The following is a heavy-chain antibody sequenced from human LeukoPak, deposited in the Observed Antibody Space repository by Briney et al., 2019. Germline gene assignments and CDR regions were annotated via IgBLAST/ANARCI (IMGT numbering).Heavy chain of an antibody. CDR1: GFTFNSYA. CDR2: ISYDGSYK. D-gene: IGHD6-19*01. CDR3: ARDPYSSGWYPHYGWFDP. Sequence: GGSLRLSCAASGFTFNSYAMHWVRQAPGKGLEWVAVISYDGSYKYYADSVKGRFTISRDNSKNTLYLQMNSLRAEDTAVYYCARDPYSSGWYPHYGWFDPWGQGTLVTVSS. J-gene: IGHJ5*02. V-gene: IGHV3-30*04.